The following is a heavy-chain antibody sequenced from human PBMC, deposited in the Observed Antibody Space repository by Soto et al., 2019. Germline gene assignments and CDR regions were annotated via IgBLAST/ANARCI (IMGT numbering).Heavy chain of an antibody. Sequence: QLPLQESGSGLVKPSQTLSLTCVVSGASISSGDYAWNWVRQPPGKGLEWLGYIYNNGGSYYNPSLKSRVTISLDRSQNHFSLRLNSVTAADTALYFCARGDKNNDYYFDHWGQGTLVTVTS. J-gene: IGHJ4*02. CDR2: IYNNGGS. V-gene: IGHV4-30-2*01. CDR3: ARGDKNNDYYFDH. CDR1: GASISSGDYA. D-gene: IGHD3-16*01.